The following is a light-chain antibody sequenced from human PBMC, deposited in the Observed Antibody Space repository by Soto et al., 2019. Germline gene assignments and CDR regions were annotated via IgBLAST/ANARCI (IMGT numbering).Light chain of an antibody. V-gene: IGKV3-11*01. CDR2: DAS. CDR3: QQRSNWPPIT. J-gene: IGKJ5*01. Sequence: EIVLTRSPATLSLSPGERATLSCRASQSVSSYLAWYQQKPGQAPRLLIYDASNRATGIPARFSGSGSGTDVTLTISSLEPEDFAVYYCQQRSNWPPITFGQGTRLEIK. CDR1: QSVSSY.